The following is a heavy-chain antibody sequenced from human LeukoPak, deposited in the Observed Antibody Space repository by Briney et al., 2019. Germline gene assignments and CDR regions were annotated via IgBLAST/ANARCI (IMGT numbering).Heavy chain of an antibody. CDR2: INPNSGGT. J-gene: IGHJ6*03. V-gene: IGHV1-2*02. Sequence: GASVKVSCKASGYTFTGYYMHWVRQAPGQGLEWMGWINPNSGGTNYAQKFQGRVTMTRDTSISTAYMELSRLRSDDTAVYYCARLKFYDSTGYSPGHYMDVWGKGTTVTVSS. D-gene: IGHD3-22*01. CDR1: GYTFTGYY. CDR3: ARLKFYDSTGYSPGHYMDV.